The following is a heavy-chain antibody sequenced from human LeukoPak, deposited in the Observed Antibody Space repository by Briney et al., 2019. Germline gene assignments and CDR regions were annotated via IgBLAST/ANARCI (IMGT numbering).Heavy chain of an antibody. CDR1: GGSISSYY. D-gene: IGHD3-10*01. CDR3: ARLATMVRGAQTIDY. CDR2: IYYSGST. J-gene: IGHJ4*02. Sequence: EASETLSLTCTVSGGSISSYYWSWIRQPPGKGLEWIGYIYYSGSTNYNPSLKSRPTISVDTSKNQFSLKLSSMTAADTAVYYCARLATMVRGAQTIDYWGQGTLVTVSS. V-gene: IGHV4-59*01.